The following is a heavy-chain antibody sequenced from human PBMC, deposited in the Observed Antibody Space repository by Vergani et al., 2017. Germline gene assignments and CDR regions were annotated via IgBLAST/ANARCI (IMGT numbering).Heavy chain of an antibody. CDR1: GGSFSGYY. V-gene: IGHV4-34*01. CDR3: ARGRVFIQH. D-gene: IGHD6-13*01. Sequence: QLQLQESGPGLVKPSETLSLTCAVYGGSFSGYYWSWIRQPPGKGLEWIGEINHSGSTNYNPSLKSRVTISVDTSKNQFSLKLNSVTAADTAVYYCARGRVFIQHWGQGTLVTVSS. J-gene: IGHJ1*01. CDR2: INHSGST.